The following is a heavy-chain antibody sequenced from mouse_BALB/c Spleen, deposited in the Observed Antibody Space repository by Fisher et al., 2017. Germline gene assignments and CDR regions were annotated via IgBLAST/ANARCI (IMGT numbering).Heavy chain of an antibody. CDR3: AREGNSAMDY. J-gene: IGHJ4*01. V-gene: IGHV1-80*01. Sequence: KFKGKATLTSDKSSSTAYMELSSLTSEDSAVYYCAREGNSAMDYWGQGTSVTVSS. D-gene: IGHD2-14*01.